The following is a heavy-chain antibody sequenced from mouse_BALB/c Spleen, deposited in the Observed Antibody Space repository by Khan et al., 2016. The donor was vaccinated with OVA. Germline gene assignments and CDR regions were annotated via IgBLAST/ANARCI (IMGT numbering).Heavy chain of an antibody. D-gene: IGHD1-2*01. CDR3: ARTARIKY. V-gene: IGHV3-2*02. Sequence: EVQLVESGPGLVKPSQSLSLTCTVTGYSITSGYGRNWIRQFPGNKLEWMGYISYSGSTNYNQSLKSRISITRDTSKNQSFLQLNSVTTEDTATYYCARTARIKYWGQGTTLTVSS. CDR1: GYSITSGYG. CDR2: ISYSGST. J-gene: IGHJ2*01.